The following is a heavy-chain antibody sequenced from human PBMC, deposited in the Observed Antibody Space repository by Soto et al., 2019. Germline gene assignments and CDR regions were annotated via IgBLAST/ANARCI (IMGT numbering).Heavy chain of an antibody. V-gene: IGHV1-69*06. CDR3: ARDRNTMVRGVFDY. CDR1: GGTFSSYA. Sequence: GASVKVSCKASGGTFSSYAISWVRQAPGQGLEWMGGIIPIFGTANYAQKFQGRVTITADKSTSTAYMELSSLRSEDTAVYYCARDRNTMVRGVFDYWGQRSLVTVSS. D-gene: IGHD3-10*01. J-gene: IGHJ4*02. CDR2: IIPIFGTA.